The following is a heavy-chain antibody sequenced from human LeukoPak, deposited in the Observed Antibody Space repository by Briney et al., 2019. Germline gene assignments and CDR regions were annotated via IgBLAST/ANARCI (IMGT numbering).Heavy chain of an antibody. D-gene: IGHD1-1*01. CDR1: GGSISSSNHL. J-gene: IGHJ4*02. CDR3: ARLPVAGNFDY. Sequence: SQTLSLTCTVSGGSISSSNHLWGWIRQPPGKGLEWIGTIYYSGTPYYNSSLKTRITVSVDTSKNQFYLRLISVSAADTAVYYCARLPVAGNFDYWGQGTLVTVSS. CDR2: IYYSGTP. V-gene: IGHV4-39*01.